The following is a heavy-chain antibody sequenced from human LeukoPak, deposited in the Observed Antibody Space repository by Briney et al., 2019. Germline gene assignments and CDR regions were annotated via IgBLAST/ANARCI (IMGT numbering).Heavy chain of an antibody. CDR2: MYYSGST. J-gene: IGHJ4*02. Sequence: SETLSLTCSVSGGSISSYYWSWIRQPPGKGLEWIGYMYYSGSTNYNPSLKSRVTMSVDTSKNQFSLKLNSVTAADTAVYYCARDFYGSRPGAFDYWGQGTLITVSS. V-gene: IGHV4-59*01. CDR3: ARDFYGSRPGAFDY. D-gene: IGHD3-10*01. CDR1: GGSISSYY.